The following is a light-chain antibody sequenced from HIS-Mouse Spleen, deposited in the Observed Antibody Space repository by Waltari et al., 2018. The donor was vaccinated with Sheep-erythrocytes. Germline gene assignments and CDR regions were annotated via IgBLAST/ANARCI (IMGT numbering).Light chain of an antibody. CDR2: EVS. Sequence: QSALTQPASVSGSPGQSITISCTGTSSDVGGYNYVSCYQQHPGKAPKLMIYEVSNRPSGGSNRVSGSKSGNTASLTISGLQAEDEADYYCSSYTSSSTLYVFGTGTKVTVL. J-gene: IGLJ1*01. CDR3: SSYTSSSTLYV. CDR1: SSDVGGYNY. V-gene: IGLV2-14*01.